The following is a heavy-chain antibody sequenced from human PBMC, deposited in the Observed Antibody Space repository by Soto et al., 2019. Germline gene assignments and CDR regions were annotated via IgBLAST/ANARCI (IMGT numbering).Heavy chain of an antibody. CDR2: VYYNENT. D-gene: IGHD3-10*01. J-gene: IGHJ5*01. CDR3: ARRERYYGSPGWFDP. Sequence: SETLSLTCSVSGASINNFAYYWGWSRQPPGKGLEWIGTVYYNENTYYNPSLKSRVAISVDTAKNQFSLNLRSVTAADTAIYFCARRERYYGSPGWFDPWGQGTLVTVSS. CDR1: GASINNFAYY. V-gene: IGHV4-39*01.